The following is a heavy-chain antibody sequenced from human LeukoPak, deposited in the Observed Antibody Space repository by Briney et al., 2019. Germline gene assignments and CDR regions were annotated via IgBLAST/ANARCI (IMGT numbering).Heavy chain of an antibody. CDR2: ISSSSSYI. Sequence: GGSLRLSCAASGFTFSSYSMNWVRQAPGKGLEWVSSISSSSSYIYYADSVKGRFTISRDNAKNSLYLQMNGLRAEDTAVYYCARGEAYSSSYYFDYWGQGTLVTVSS. J-gene: IGHJ4*02. D-gene: IGHD6-6*01. CDR1: GFTFSSYS. V-gene: IGHV3-21*01. CDR3: ARGEAYSSSYYFDY.